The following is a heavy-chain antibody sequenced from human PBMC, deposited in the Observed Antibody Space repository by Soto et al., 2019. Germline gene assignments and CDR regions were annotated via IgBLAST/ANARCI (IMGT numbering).Heavy chain of an antibody. D-gene: IGHD2-15*01. Sequence: GGSLRLSCAASGFTFSSYAMSWVRQAPGKGLEWVSAISGSGGSTYYADSVKGRFTISRDNSKNTLYLQMNSLRAEDTAVYYCAKPSPYYCSGGSCYIAHHSYKYIDVWDKGTTVTVSS. CDR3: AKPSPYYCSGGSCYIAHHSYKYIDV. CDR2: ISGSGGST. J-gene: IGHJ6*03. V-gene: IGHV3-23*01. CDR1: GFTFSSYA.